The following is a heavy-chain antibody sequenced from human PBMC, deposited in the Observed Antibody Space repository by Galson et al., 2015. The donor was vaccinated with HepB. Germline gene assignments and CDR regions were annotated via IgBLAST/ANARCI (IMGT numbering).Heavy chain of an antibody. Sequence: SVKVSCKASGYSFTTYAMHWVRQAPGQRLEWMRWINPGSGNTKYSQKFQGRVTFTRDTSASTAYMDLSSLRSEDTAVYYCARGQYDYSFDYWGQGTLVTVSS. CDR2: INPGSGNT. CDR1: GYSFTTYA. V-gene: IGHV1-3*01. CDR3: ARGQYDYSFDY. J-gene: IGHJ4*02. D-gene: IGHD4-11*01.